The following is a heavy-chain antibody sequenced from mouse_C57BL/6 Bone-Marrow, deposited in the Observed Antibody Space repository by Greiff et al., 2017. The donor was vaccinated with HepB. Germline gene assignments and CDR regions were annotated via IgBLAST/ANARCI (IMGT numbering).Heavy chain of an antibody. J-gene: IGHJ4*01. CDR1: GYTFTSYG. CDR2: IYPRSGNT. D-gene: IGHD2-4*01. Sequence: QVQLKESGAELARPGASVKLSCKASGYTFTSYGISWVKQRTGQGLEWIGEIYPRSGNTYYNEKFKGKATLTADKSSSTAYMELRSLTSEDSAVYFCASGGDYDEGYAMDYWGQGTSVTVSS. CDR3: ASGGDYDEGYAMDY. V-gene: IGHV1-81*01.